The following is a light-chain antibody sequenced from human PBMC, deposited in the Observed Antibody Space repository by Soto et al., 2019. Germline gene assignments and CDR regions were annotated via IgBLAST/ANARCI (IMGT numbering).Light chain of an antibody. J-gene: IGKJ2*01. CDR1: PSISSY. Sequence: DIQMTQSPSSLSASVGDRVTITCRASPSISSYLNWYQQKPGKAPKLLIYAASSLQSGFPSRFSGSESGTDFTLTISSLQPEDFATYYCQQSYSTPLYTFCQGTKLEIK. CDR3: QQSYSTPLYT. V-gene: IGKV1-39*01. CDR2: AAS.